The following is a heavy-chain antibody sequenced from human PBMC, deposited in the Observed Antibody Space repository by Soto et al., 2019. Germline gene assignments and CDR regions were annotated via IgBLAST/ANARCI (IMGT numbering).Heavy chain of an antibody. Sequence: GGSLILSCAASGFTFISYAMSWVRQAPGKGLEWVSAISGSGGSTYYADSVKGRFTISRDNSKNTLYLQMNSLRAEDTAVYYCAKDVNSGYDKAFEIWGQGTMVTVSS. V-gene: IGHV3-23*01. D-gene: IGHD5-12*01. CDR1: GFTFISYA. CDR2: ISGSGGST. CDR3: AKDVNSGYDKAFEI. J-gene: IGHJ3*02.